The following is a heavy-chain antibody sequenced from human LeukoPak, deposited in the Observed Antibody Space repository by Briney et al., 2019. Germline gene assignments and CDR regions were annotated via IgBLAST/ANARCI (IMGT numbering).Heavy chain of an antibody. CDR1: GGSISSSSYY. CDR2: IYYSGST. D-gene: IGHD2-15*01. CDR3: ARHSESGPTYYYYYYMDV. V-gene: IGHV4-39*01. Sequence: SETLSLTCTVSGGSISSSSYYWGWIRQPPGKGLEWIGSIYYSGSTYYNPSLKSRVTISVDTSKNQFSLKLSSVTAADTAVYYCARHSESGPTYYYYYYMDVWGKGTTVTVSS. J-gene: IGHJ6*03.